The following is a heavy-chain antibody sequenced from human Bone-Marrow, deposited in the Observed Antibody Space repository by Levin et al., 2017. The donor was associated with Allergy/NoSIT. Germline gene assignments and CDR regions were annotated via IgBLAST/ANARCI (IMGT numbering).Heavy chain of an antibody. CDR2: ISYDGTFQ. CDR1: GSTLGDYG. Sequence: SCAASGSTLGDYGINWVRLAPGKGLEWVAAISYDGTFQNYADSVKGRFTVSRENSKNRVYLQLNSLRPDDAAVYYCAKDRYPGDSTSGMDVWGQGTTVTVSS. J-gene: IGHJ6*02. CDR3: AKDRYPGDSTSGMDV. D-gene: IGHD3-10*01. V-gene: IGHV3-30*18.